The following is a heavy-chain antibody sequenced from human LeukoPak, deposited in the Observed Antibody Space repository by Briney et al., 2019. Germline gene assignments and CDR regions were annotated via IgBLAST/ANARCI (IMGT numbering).Heavy chain of an antibody. CDR2: IYYSGST. CDR3: ARDPAVAGTGWFDP. J-gene: IGHJ5*02. Sequence: SETLSVTCTVSGGSISSGSYYWSWIRQPPGKGLEWIGYIYYSGSTNYNPSLKSRVTISVDTSKNQFSLKLSSVTAADTAVYYCARDPAVAGTGWFDPWGQGTLVTVSS. CDR1: GGSISSGSYY. D-gene: IGHD6-19*01. V-gene: IGHV4-61*01.